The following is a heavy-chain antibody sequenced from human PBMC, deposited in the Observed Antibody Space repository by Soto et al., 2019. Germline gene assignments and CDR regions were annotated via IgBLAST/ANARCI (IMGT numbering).Heavy chain of an antibody. CDR3: VRGQYYFDY. Sequence: QVQLVESGGGVVQPGRSLRLSCAASGFPFTTYGMHWVREGPGKGLEWVAVISYDGSNTYYADSVKGRFTISRDNSKDPVYLQMNSPEPEDTALDYCVRGQYYFDYRGQGTLVTVSS. CDR2: ISYDGSNT. CDR1: GFPFTTYG. V-gene: IGHV3-30*03. J-gene: IGHJ4*02. D-gene: IGHD3-10*01.